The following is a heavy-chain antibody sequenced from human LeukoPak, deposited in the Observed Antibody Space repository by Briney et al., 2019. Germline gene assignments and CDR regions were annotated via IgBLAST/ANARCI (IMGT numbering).Heavy chain of an antibody. V-gene: IGHV3-23*01. CDR1: GFTFSSYA. D-gene: IGHD4-11*01. CDR3: ARLTVPGNYYYYYYGMDV. Sequence: GGFLRLSCAASGFTFSSYAMSWVRQAPGKGLEWVSAISGSGGSTYYADSVKGRFTISRDNSKNTLYLQMNSLRAEDTAVYYCARLTVPGNYYYYYYGMDVWGQGTTVTVSS. J-gene: IGHJ6*02. CDR2: ISGSGGST.